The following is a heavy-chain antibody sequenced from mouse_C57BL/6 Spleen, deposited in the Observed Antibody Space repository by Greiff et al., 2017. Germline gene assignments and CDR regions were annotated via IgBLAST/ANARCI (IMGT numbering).Heavy chain of an antibody. CDR1: GYTFTSYW. CDR3: ARYLYGNVEY. CDR2: IDPSDSYT. V-gene: IGHV1-50*01. Sequence: VQLQQPGAELVKPGASVKLSCKASGYTFTSYWMQWVKQRPGQGLEWIGEIDPSDSYTNYNQKFKGKATLTVDPSSSTAYMQLSSLTSEDSAVYYCARYLYGNVEYWGQGTSVTVSS. J-gene: IGHJ4*01. D-gene: IGHD2-1*01.